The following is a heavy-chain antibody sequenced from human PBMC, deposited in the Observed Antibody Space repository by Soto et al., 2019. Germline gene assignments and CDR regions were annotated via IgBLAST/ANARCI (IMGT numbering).Heavy chain of an antibody. CDR3: TTDILGYSGYDYNY. V-gene: IGHV3-15*01. CDR2: IKSKTDGGTT. J-gene: IGHJ4*02. D-gene: IGHD5-12*01. Sequence: GGSLRLSCAASGFTSSNAWMSWVRQAPGKGLEWVGRIKSKTDGGTTDYAAPVKGRFTISRDDSKNTLYLQMNSLKTEDTAVYYCTTDILGYSGYDYNYWGQGTLVTVSS. CDR1: GFTSSNAW.